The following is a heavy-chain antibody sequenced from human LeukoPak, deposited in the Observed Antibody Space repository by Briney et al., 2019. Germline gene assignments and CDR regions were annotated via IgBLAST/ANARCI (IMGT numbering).Heavy chain of an antibody. V-gene: IGHV4-39*01. CDR1: GGSISSSSYY. D-gene: IGHD3-10*01. CDR2: IYYSGAT. J-gene: IGHJ4*02. CDR3: ATCGSGSYYYFDY. Sequence: SETLSLTCTVSGGSISSSSYYWGWIRQPPGKGLEWIGSIYYSGATYYNASHKSRVTISVDTSKNQFSLKLSSVTAADTAVYYCATCGSGSYYYFDYWGQGTLVSVSS.